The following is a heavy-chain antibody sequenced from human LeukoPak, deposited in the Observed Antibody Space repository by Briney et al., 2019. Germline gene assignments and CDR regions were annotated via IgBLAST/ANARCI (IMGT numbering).Heavy chain of an antibody. D-gene: IGHD5-12*01. J-gene: IGHJ4*02. CDR2: INPNSGGT. Sequence: ASVKVSCKASGYTFTGYYMHWVRRAPGQGLEWMGWINPNSGGTNYAQKFQGRVTMTRDTSISTAYMELSRLRSDDTAVYYCARDRVNSGYDYFDYWGQGTLVTVSS. V-gene: IGHV1-2*02. CDR1: GYTFTGYY. CDR3: ARDRVNSGYDYFDY.